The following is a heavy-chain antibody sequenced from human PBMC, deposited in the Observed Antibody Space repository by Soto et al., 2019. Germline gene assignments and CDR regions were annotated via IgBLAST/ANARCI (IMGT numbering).Heavy chain of an antibody. CDR3: AHFSVGGPARSGAFAI. CDR2: IIPMFGTA. D-gene: IGHD2-2*01. V-gene: IGHV1-69*01. Sequence: QVQLVQSGAEVKKPGSSVKVSCKASGGTFSNYAINWVRQAPGQGLEWMGGIIPMFGTANYAQNYQARVTITADESTSTAHMELSSLRSEETAVYFCAHFSVGGPARSGAFAIWGQGTMVTVSS. J-gene: IGHJ3*02. CDR1: GGTFSNYA.